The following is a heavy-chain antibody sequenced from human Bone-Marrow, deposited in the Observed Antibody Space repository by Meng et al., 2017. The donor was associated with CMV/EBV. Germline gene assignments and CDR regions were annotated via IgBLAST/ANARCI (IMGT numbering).Heavy chain of an antibody. J-gene: IGHJ4*02. CDR3: ARDRGYGGNGLGY. V-gene: IGHV3-21*01. CDR2: ISSSSSYI. D-gene: IGHD4-23*01. CDR1: GFTFSSYS. Sequence: GGSLRLSCAASGFTFSSYSMNWVRQAPGKGLEWVSSISSSSSYIYYADSVKGRFTISRDNAKNSLYLQMNSLRAEDTAVDYCARDRGYGGNGLGYWGQGTLVTVSS.